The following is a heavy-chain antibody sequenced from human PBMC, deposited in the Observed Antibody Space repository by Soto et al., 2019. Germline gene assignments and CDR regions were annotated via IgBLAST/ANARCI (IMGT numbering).Heavy chain of an antibody. V-gene: IGHV3-73*01. CDR2: IATKDSTYEK. CDR3: TNYPNVDTDIRV. CDR1: GFAFSGSA. J-gene: IGHJ6*02. Sequence: QPGGSLRLSCAASGFAFSGSAIHWVRQASGKGLEWVGRIATKDSTYEKGYGASAKGRFIISRDDSQNTAFLQMKSLKSEDTAVYYCTNYPNVDTDIRVWGQAAPVTVSS. D-gene: IGHD5-18*01.